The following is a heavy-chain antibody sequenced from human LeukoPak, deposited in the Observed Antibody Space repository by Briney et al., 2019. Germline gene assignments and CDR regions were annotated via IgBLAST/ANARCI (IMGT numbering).Heavy chain of an antibody. CDR3: AKDRVEWLVKDDAFDI. CDR2: ISSSGSTI. J-gene: IGHJ3*02. D-gene: IGHD6-19*01. CDR1: GFTFSSYE. V-gene: IGHV3-48*03. Sequence: PGGSLRLSCAASGFTFSSYEMNWVRQAPGKGLEWVSYISSSGSTIYYADSVKGRFTISRDNAKNSLYLQMNSLRAEDTAVYYCAKDRVEWLVKDDAFDIWGQGTMVPVSS.